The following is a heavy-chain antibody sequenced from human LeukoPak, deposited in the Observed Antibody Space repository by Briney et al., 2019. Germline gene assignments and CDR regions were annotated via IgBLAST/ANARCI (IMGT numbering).Heavy chain of an antibody. V-gene: IGHV3-64D*06. CDR3: IKDLAGTWSFDH. D-gene: IGHD7-27*01. CDR1: GFTFSAHF. Sequence: GGSLRLSCSASGFTFSAHFMHWVRQAPGKGLEYVSSISINGDETFYAESVKGRFTVSRDNSKNTLYLQLSSLRVEDTAIYYCIKDLAGTWSFDHWGQGTLLTVSS. J-gene: IGHJ4*02. CDR2: ISINGDET.